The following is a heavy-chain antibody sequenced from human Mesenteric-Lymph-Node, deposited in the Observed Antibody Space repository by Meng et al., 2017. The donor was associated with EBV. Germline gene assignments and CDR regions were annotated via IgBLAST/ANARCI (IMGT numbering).Heavy chain of an antibody. D-gene: IGHD5-12*01. CDR2: INNSGST. V-gene: IGHV4-34*01. J-gene: IGHJ4*02. Sequence: QVHLHQSGAGLLKPSETLSLTGAVYGGSFSGYYSTWIRQPPGKGLEWIGEINNSGSTNYNPSLKSRVIISVDTSKNQFSLKLSSVTAADTAVYYCASALPGLPHDSWGQGTLVTVSS. CDR3: ASALPGLPHDS. CDR1: GGSFSGYY.